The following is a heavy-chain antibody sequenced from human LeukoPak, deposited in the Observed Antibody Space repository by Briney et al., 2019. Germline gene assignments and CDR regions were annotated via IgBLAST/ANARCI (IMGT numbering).Heavy chain of an antibody. Sequence: VASVKVSCKASGYTSTGYYMHWVRQAPGQGLEWMGWINPNSGGTNYAQKFQGRVTMTRDTSISTAYMELSRLRSDDTAVYYCARDPYFAHADYWGQGTLVTVSS. CDR3: ARDPYFAHADY. V-gene: IGHV1-2*02. J-gene: IGHJ4*02. D-gene: IGHD3-9*01. CDR2: INPNSGGT. CDR1: GYTSTGYY.